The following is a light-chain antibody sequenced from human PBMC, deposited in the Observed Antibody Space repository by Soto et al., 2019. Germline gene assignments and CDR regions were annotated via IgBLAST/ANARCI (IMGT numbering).Light chain of an antibody. Sequence: QSALTQPASVCGSPGQSITISCTGTSSDVGSYNLVSWYQQHPGKAPKLMIYEDIERPSGVSNRFSGSKSGNTASLTISGLQTEDEADYCCCSYAGGTSVVFGGGTKLTVL. CDR2: EDI. J-gene: IGLJ2*01. CDR3: CSYAGGTSVV. V-gene: IGLV2-23*01. CDR1: SSDVGSYNL.